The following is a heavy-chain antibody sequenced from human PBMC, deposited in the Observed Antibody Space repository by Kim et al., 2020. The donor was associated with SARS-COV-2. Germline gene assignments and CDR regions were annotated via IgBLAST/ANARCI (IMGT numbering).Heavy chain of an antibody. D-gene: IGHD2-2*01. V-gene: IGHV3-9*01. CDR1: GFTFGDYA. CDR2: ISWNSGSI. J-gene: IGHJ4*02. Sequence: GGSLRLSCAASGFTFGDYAMHWVRQAPGKGLEWVSGISWNSGSIGYADSVKGRFTISRDNAKNSLYLQMNSLRAEDTALYYCAKDPDCSSTSCYSYSSSWYVGGRADYWGQGTLVTVSS. CDR3: AKDPDCSSTSCYSYSSSWYVGGRADY.